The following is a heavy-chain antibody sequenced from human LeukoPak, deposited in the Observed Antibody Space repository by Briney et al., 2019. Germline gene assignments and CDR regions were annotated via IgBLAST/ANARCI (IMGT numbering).Heavy chain of an antibody. Sequence: PSETLSLTCTVSGGSISTSNYNWVRHRQPPGMGLDWIGNISYSGSSYYSPSLRSRVTISLDTSRNQFSLKLNSVAAAETAVYYSAKSNGYGLVEIWGQGTMGTVSS. J-gene: IGHJ3*02. CDR1: GGSISTSNYN. V-gene: IGHV4-39*07. CDR3: AKSNGYGLVEI. D-gene: IGHD3-10*01. CDR2: ISYSGSS.